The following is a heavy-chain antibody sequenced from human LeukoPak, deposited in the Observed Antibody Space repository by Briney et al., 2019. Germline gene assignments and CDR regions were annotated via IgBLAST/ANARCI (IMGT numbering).Heavy chain of an antibody. Sequence: PGGSLRLSCAASGFTFSSYTMNWIRQALGKGLEWISFINTKSKAIYYADSVKGRFTISRDNARNLLHLQMNSLRAEDTALYFCVRDQDWAFDYWGQGTLVTVSS. CDR3: VRDQDWAFDY. CDR1: GFTFSSYT. CDR2: INTKSKAI. V-gene: IGHV3-48*01. J-gene: IGHJ4*02. D-gene: IGHD3-9*01.